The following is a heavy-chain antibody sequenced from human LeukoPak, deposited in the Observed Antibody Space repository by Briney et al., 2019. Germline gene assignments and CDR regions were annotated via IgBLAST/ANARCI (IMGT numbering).Heavy chain of an antibody. Sequence: PGGSLRLSCAASGFTFSTFGMHWVRQAPGKGLEWVAFIRSDGGDKYYADSVKGRFTLSRDNSKNTLYLQVNSLRAEDAAVYYCAKDSLADIDYWGQGTLVTVSS. D-gene: IGHD3-16*01. CDR1: GFTFSTFG. CDR2: IRSDGGDK. CDR3: AKDSLADIDY. J-gene: IGHJ4*02. V-gene: IGHV3-30*02.